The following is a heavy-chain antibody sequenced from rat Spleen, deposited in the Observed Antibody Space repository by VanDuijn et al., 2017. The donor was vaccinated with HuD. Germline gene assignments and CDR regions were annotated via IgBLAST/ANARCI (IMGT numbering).Heavy chain of an antibody. D-gene: IGHD1-9*01. CDR3: ARLGDTHYGYNPLDA. V-gene: IGHV5-29*01. Sequence: EVQLVGSDGGLVQPGRSLKLSCAASGFTSSDYYMAWVRQAPTKGLEWVATISYDGSGTYYRDSVKGRFTISRDDAKSSLYLQMNSLKSEDTATYYCARLGDTHYGYNPLDAWGQGTSVTVSS. CDR2: ISYDGSGT. J-gene: IGHJ4*01. CDR1: GFTSSDYY.